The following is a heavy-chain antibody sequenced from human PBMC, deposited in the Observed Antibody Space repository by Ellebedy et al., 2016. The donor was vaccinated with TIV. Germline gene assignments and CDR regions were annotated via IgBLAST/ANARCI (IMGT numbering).Heavy chain of an antibody. CDR2: INSDGSST. D-gene: IGHD3-10*01. CDR3: ARDRGRPDAFDI. Sequence: GESLKISXAASGVTFNVYWVHWVRQAPGKGLVWVSHINSDGSSTNYADSVKGRFTISRDNAKNTLYLQMNSLRAEDTAMYYCARDRGRPDAFDIWGQGTMVTVSS. CDR1: GVTFNVYW. V-gene: IGHV3-74*01. J-gene: IGHJ3*02.